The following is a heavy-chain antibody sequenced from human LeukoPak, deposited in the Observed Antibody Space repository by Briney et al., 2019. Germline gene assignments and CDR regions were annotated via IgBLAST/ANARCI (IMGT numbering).Heavy chain of an antibody. CDR3: VRDSTNYYDSSGYSPNYGMDV. J-gene: IGHJ6*02. CDR1: GYTFTSYY. D-gene: IGHD3-22*01. V-gene: IGHV1-46*01. CDR2: INPSGGST. Sequence: EASVKVSCKASGYTFTSYYMHWVRQAPGQGLEWMGIINPSGGSTSYAQKFQGRVTMTRDTSTSTVYMELSSLRSEDTAVYYCVRDSTNYYDSSGYSPNYGMDVWGQGTTVTVSS.